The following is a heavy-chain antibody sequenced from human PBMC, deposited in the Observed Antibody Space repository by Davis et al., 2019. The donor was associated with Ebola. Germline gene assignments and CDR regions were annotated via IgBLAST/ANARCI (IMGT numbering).Heavy chain of an antibody. CDR3: AKAQYRGDTGGDYYYTMDV. D-gene: IGHD1-26*01. CDR1: GFTFSRYG. Sequence: PGGSLRLSCEASGFTFSRYGMHWVRQAPGKGLEWVASISYDGRNEYYADYVKGRFTISRDNSKNTVYLQLNNLGPEDTALYYCAKAQYRGDTGGDYYYTMDVWGQGTTVTVSS. V-gene: IGHV3-30*18. CDR2: ISYDGRNE. J-gene: IGHJ6*01.